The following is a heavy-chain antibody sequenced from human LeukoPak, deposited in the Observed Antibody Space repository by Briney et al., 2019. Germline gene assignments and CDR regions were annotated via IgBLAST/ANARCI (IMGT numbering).Heavy chain of an antibody. J-gene: IGHJ6*02. CDR3: AMQYSSSWYYYYYGMDV. Sequence: ASVKVSCKASGYTFTGYYMHWVRQAPGQGLEWMGWINPNSGGTNYAQKFQVRVTMTRDTSISTAYMELSRLRSDDTAVYYCAMQYSSSWYYYYYGMDVWGQGTTVTVSS. D-gene: IGHD6-13*01. V-gene: IGHV1-2*02. CDR2: INPNSGGT. CDR1: GYTFTGYY.